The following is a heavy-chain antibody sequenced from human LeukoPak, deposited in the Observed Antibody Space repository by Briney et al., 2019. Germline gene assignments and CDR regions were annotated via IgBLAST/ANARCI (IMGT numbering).Heavy chain of an antibody. CDR1: GYSISSGYY. CDR3: ARLRVVTEAFDI. CDR2: IYHSGST. V-gene: IGHV4-38-2*01. D-gene: IGHD4-23*01. Sequence: SETLSLTCAVSGYSISSGYYWGWIRQPPGKGLEWIGIIYHSGSTYYNPSLKSRVTISVDTSKNQFSLKLSSVTAADTAVYYCARLRVVTEAFDIWGQGTMVTVSS. J-gene: IGHJ3*02.